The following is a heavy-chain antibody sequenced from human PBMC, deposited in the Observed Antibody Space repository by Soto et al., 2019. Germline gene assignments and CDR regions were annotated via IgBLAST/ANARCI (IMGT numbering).Heavy chain of an antibody. J-gene: IGHJ6*02. CDR1: GFTFSSYD. V-gene: IGHV3-13*05. D-gene: IGHD6-6*01. CDR3: ARARYSSSSKDGYYYYGMDV. CDR2: IGTAGDP. Sequence: LRLSCAASGFTFSSYDMHWVRQATGKGLEWVSAIGTAGDPYYPGSVKGRFTISRENAKNSLYLQMNSLRAGDTAVYYCARARYSSSSKDGYYYYGMDVWGQGTTVTVSS.